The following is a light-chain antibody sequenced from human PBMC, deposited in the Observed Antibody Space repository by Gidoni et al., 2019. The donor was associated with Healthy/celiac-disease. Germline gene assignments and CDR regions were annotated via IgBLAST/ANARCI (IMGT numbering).Light chain of an antibody. CDR2: QDS. CDR3: QAWDSSTGV. V-gene: IGLV3-1*01. J-gene: IGLJ3*02. CDR1: KLGDKY. Sequence: SYELTQPPSVSVSPGQTASLTCSGDKLGDKYACWYQKKPGQSPVLVIYQDSKRPSGIPERFSGSNSGNTATLTISGTQAMDEADYYCQAWDSSTGVFGGGTKLTVL.